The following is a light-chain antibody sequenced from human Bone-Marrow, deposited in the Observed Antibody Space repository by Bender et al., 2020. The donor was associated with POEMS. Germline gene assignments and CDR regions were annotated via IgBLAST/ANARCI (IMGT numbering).Light chain of an antibody. V-gene: IGLV2-8*01. CDR1: SSDVGVYKY. Sequence: QSALTQPPSASGSPGQSVTISCTGSSSDVGVYKYVSWYQQHPGKAPKLMIYEVTKRPSGVADRFSGSKSGNTASLTVSGLQAEDEANYYCSLYAGPNSFAVFGGGTKLTVL. J-gene: IGLJ3*02. CDR3: SLYAGPNSFAV. CDR2: EVT.